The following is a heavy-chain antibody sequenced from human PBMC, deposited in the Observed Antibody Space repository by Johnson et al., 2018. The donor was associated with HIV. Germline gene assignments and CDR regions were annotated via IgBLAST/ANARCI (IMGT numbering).Heavy chain of an antibody. J-gene: IGHJ3*02. D-gene: IGHD1-26*01. CDR2: INWNGGST. Sequence: VQLVESGGGVVRPGGSLRLSCAASGFTFDDYGMSWVRQAPGKGLEWVSGINWNGGSTGYADSVKGRFTISRDNAKNSLYLQMNSLRAEYTALYYCARFTERYSGSSIPHDAFDIWGQGTMVTVSS. CDR1: GFTFDDYG. CDR3: ARFTERYSGSSIPHDAFDI. V-gene: IGHV3-20*04.